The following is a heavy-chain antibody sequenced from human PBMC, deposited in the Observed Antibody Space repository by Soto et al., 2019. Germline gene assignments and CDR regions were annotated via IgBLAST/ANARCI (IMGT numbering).Heavy chain of an antibody. CDR3: AKGGGGYELYYFDY. J-gene: IGHJ4*02. V-gene: IGHV3-23*01. CDR2: ISGSGSST. D-gene: IGHD5-12*01. CDR1: GFTFSSYA. Sequence: PGGSLRLSCAASGFTFSSYAMSWVRQAPGKGLEWVSAISGSGSSTYYADSVKGRFTVSRDNSKNTLYLQMNSLRAEDTAVYYCAKGGGGYELYYFDYWGQGTLVTVSS.